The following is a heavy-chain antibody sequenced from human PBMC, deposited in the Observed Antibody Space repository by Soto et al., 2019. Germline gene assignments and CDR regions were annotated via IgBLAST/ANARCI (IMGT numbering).Heavy chain of an antibody. J-gene: IGHJ6*02. V-gene: IGHV5-51*01. CDR1: GYSFTSYW. Sequence: LGESLKISCKGSGYSFTSYWIGWVRQMPGKGLEWMGIIYPGDSDTRYSPSFQGQVTISADKSISTAYLQWSSLKASDTAMYYCARRGDLGYCSSTSCPVHYGMDVWGQGTTVTVSS. CDR2: IYPGDSDT. CDR3: ARRGDLGYCSSTSCPVHYGMDV. D-gene: IGHD2-2*01.